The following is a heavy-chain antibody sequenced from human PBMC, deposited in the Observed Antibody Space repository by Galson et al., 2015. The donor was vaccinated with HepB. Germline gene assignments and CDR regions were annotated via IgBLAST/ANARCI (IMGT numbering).Heavy chain of an antibody. CDR2: IGTAGDT. Sequence: SLRLSCAASGFTLSSYDMHWVHQATGKGLEWVSAIGTAGDTYYPGSVKGRFTISRENAKNSLYLQMNSLRAGDTAVYYCARHTVVVTALQGYYYGMDVWGQGTTVTVSS. D-gene: IGHD2-21*02. CDR1: GFTLSSYD. J-gene: IGHJ6*02. CDR3: ARHTVVVTALQGYYYGMDV. V-gene: IGHV3-13*01.